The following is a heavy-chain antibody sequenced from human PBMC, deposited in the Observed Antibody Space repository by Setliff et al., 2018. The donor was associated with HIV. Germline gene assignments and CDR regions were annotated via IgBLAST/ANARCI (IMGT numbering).Heavy chain of an antibody. CDR1: GDSISSGGHY. CDR2: IHYSGST. V-gene: IGHV4-30-4*08. Sequence: PSETLSLTCSVSGDSISSGGHYWSWIRQSPGKGLEWIGYIHYSGSTYFNPSLKSRVSISTDTSKNQFSLKLTSVTAADTAVYYSASRDTSRYFDDYWGQGTQVTVSS. J-gene: IGHJ4*02. D-gene: IGHD3-22*01. CDR3: ASRDTSRYFDDY.